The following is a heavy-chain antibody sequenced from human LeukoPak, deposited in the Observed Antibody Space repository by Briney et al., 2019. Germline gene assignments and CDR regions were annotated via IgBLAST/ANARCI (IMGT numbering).Heavy chain of an antibody. Sequence: ASVKVSCKASGGTFSSYAISWVRQAPGQGLEWMGRIIPILGIANYAQKFQDRVTITADKSTSTAYMELSSLRSEDTAVYYCARERHSGSPLGAFDIWGQGTMVTVSS. V-gene: IGHV1-69*04. D-gene: IGHD1-26*01. CDR2: IIPILGIA. CDR1: GGTFSSYA. J-gene: IGHJ3*02. CDR3: ARERHSGSPLGAFDI.